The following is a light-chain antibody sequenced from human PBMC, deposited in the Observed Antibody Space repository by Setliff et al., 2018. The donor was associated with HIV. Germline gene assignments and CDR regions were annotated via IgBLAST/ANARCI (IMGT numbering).Light chain of an antibody. J-gene: IGLJ1*01. CDR2: EVN. V-gene: IGLV2-8*01. CDR1: SGDVGGYNY. CDR3: SSYAGSNIYV. Sequence: LAQPPSASGSPGQSVTISCTGTSGDVGGYNYVSWYQQHPGKAPKLMIYEVNQRPSGVPDRFSGSKSGDTASLTVSGLQAEDEADYFCSSYAGSNIYVFGTGTKVTVL.